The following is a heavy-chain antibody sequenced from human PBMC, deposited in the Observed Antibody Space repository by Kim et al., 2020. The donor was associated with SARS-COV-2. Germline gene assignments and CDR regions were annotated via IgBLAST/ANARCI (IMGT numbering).Heavy chain of an antibody. Sequence: ASVKVSCKVSGYTLTELSMHWVRQAPGKGLEWMGGFDPEDGETIYAQKFQGRVTMTEDTSTDTAYMELSSLRSEDTAVYYCATGAPTAMVSFYGMDVWGQGTTVTVSS. CDR3: ATGAPTAMVSFYGMDV. V-gene: IGHV1-24*01. CDR1: GYTLTELS. D-gene: IGHD5-18*01. CDR2: FDPEDGET. J-gene: IGHJ6*02.